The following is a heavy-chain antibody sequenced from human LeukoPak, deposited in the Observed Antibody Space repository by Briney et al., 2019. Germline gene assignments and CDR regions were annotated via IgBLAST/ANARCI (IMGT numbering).Heavy chain of an antibody. Sequence: PSQTLSLTCTVSGGSISSGGYYWSWIRQHPGKGLEWIGYIYYSGSTYYNPSLKSRVTISVDTSKNQFSLKLSSVTAADTAVYYCARATGRKYYYDSSGYFDYWGQGTLVTVSS. CDR2: IYYSGST. J-gene: IGHJ4*02. CDR3: ARATGRKYYYDSSGYFDY. D-gene: IGHD3-22*01. V-gene: IGHV4-31*03. CDR1: GGSISSGGYY.